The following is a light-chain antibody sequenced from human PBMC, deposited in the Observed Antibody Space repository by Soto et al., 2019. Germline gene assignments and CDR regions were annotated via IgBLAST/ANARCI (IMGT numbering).Light chain of an antibody. J-gene: IGKJ4*01. CDR3: QHYVNWPLT. Sequence: EVVMTQSPATLSVSPGERATLSCRASRGIGSTLAWYQQKPGQTPRLLIYDTSTRATGGPARFIGSASGTEFTLTITSLQSEDFAVYYCQHYVNWPLTFGGGTRVENK. V-gene: IGKV3-15*01. CDR1: RGIGST. CDR2: DTS.